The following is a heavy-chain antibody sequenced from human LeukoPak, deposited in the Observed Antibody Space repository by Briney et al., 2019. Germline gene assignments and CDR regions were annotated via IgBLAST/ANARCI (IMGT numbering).Heavy chain of an antibody. Sequence: GRSLRLSCAASGFTFSSYGMHWVRQAPGKGLEWVAVISYDGSNKYYADSVKGRFTISRDNVKNSVFLQMNSLRAEDTAVYYCARCQSEVTLWGRYFYNMDVWGKETSVTVSS. D-gene: IGHD4-11*01. V-gene: IGHV3-30*03. J-gene: IGHJ6*03. CDR1: GFTFSSYG. CDR2: ISYDGSNK. CDR3: ARCQSEVTLWGRYFYNMDV.